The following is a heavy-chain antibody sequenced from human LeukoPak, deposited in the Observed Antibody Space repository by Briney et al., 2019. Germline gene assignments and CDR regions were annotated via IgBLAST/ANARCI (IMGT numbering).Heavy chain of an antibody. Sequence: GGSLRLSCAASGFTFSNYWMSWVRQAPGKGLGWVANIKQDESEIYYVDSVKGRFTISRDNAKNSLYLQMNSLRAEDTAVYYCAKGMDVRGQGTTVTVSS. V-gene: IGHV3-7*01. CDR3: AKGMDV. CDR2: IKQDESEI. J-gene: IGHJ6*02. CDR1: GFTFSNYW.